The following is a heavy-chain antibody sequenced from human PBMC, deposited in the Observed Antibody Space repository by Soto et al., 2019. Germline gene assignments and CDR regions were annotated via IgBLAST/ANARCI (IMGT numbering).Heavy chain of an antibody. J-gene: IGHJ5*02. CDR1: GYTFTSYD. V-gene: IGHV1-8*01. D-gene: IGHD2-21*02. Sequence: QVQLVQSGAEVKKPGASVKVSCKASGYTFTSYDIKWVRQATGQGLVWMGWMNPNSGNTGYAQKYQGRVTMTRNTSIITAYMELRSMRSEYTAVYYCARGGSGDYYKFYCVDNWFDPWGQGTLVTVSS. CDR2: MNPNSGNT. CDR3: ARGGSGDYYKFYCVDNWFDP.